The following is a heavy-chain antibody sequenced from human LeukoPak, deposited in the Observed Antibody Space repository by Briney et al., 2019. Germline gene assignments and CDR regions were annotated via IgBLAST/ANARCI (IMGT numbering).Heavy chain of an antibody. CDR2: ISTYNDDR. J-gene: IGHJ3*02. CDR3: ARDRSSFSYAFDI. CDR1: GYTFTTYA. Sequence: ASVKVSCKASGYTFTTYAIHWVRQAPGQRLEWMGWISTYNDDRKYSPKFQGTVTITTDTSASTAYLELSSLRSEDTAVYYCARDRSSFSYAFDIWGQGAMVTVSS. V-gene: IGHV1-3*04. D-gene: IGHD6-6*01.